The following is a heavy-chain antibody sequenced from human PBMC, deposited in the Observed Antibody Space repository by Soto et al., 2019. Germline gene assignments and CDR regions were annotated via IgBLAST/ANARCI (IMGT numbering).Heavy chain of an antibody. V-gene: IGHV1-69*09. CDR1: GIMSSGYG. Sequence: QEQVVQSGPAMKEPGSSVKVSCRASGIMSSGYGFSWVRQAPGQGLEWVGMINPILDSTHYAQKLQGRVSLSVDKSRDTAYLEVTSLRLEDTAIYFFAAMNRAILDSWGRGTVVTVSS. D-gene: IGHD3-10*01. CDR3: AAMNRAILDS. CDR2: INPILDST. J-gene: IGHJ4*02.